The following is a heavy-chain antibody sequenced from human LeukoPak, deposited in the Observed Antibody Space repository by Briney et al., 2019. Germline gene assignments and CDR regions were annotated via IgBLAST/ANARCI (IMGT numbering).Heavy chain of an antibody. D-gene: IGHD1-7*01. J-gene: IGHJ4*02. CDR2: FSSGGSA. V-gene: IGHV4-39*07. CDR3: ARKQTGTMYDV. Sequence: PSETLSLTCIVPGGSISSGSYYWAWIRQSPGKGLEWIGTFSSGGSAYYNPSLTSRVSISKDTSDNQFSLRLYSVTAADTAVYYCARKQTGTMYDVWGQGTQVTVSS. CDR1: GGSISSGSYY.